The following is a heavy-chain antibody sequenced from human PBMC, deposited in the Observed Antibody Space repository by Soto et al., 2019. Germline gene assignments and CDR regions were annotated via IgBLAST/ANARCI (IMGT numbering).Heavy chain of an antibody. CDR1: AFTLSAYD. V-gene: IGHV3-13*05. D-gene: IGHD2-15*01. CDR2: LGAADDP. Sequence: GGSLRLSCAASAFTLSAYDMHWVRQPHGKGLEWVSALGAADDPYYLGSVKGRFTIPRENAKNSLYLQMNNLRAGDTAVYYCARAYSGRLPRRADYYYAMDVWGQGTTVTVSS. CDR3: ARAYSGRLPRRADYYYAMDV. J-gene: IGHJ6*02.